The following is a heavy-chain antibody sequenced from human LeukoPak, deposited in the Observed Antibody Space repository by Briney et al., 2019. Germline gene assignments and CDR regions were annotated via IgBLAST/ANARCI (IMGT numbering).Heavy chain of an antibody. CDR3: AKDLYGDYDFDC. D-gene: IGHD4-17*01. J-gene: IGHJ4*02. V-gene: IGHV3-23*01. CDR2: ITSSGST. CDR1: GFTFNNYA. Sequence: GGSLRLSCAASGFTFNNYAMNWVRQAPGKGLEWVSVITSSGSTYYADSVKGRFTISRDNSKNTLYLQMNSPRAEDTAIYYCAKDLYGDYDFDCWGRGTLVTVSS.